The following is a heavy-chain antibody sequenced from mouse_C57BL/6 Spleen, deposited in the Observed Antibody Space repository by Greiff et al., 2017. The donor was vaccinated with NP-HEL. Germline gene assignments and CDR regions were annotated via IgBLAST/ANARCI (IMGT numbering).Heavy chain of an antibody. CDR2: IYPGDGDT. D-gene: IGHD3-3*01. J-gene: IGHJ1*03. CDR1: GYAFSSYW. CDR3: ARGGQRDWYFDV. V-gene: IGHV1-80*01. Sequence: QVQLQQSGAELVKPGASVKISCKASGYAFSSYWMNWVKQRPGQGLEWIGQIYPGDGDTNYNGKFKGKATLTADKSSSTAYMQLSSLTSEDSAVYFCARGGQRDWYFDVWGTGTTVTVSS.